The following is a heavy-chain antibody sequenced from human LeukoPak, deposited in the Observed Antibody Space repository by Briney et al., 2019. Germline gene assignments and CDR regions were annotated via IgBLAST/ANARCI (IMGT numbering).Heavy chain of an antibody. V-gene: IGHV4-39*01. J-gene: IGHJ6*02. D-gene: IGHD2-21*01. CDR3: ARPSILYGMDV. Sequence: SETLSLTCTVSGGSISGSSYYWGWIRQPPGKGLEWIGSIYYSGSTYYNPPLKSRVTIFVDTSKNRFSLKLSSVTAADTAVYYCARPSILYGMDVWGQGTTVTVSS. CDR1: GGSISGSSYY. CDR2: IYYSGST.